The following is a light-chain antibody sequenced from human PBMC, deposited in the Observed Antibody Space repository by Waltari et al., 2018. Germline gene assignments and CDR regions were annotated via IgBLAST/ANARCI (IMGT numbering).Light chain of an antibody. Sequence: EIVLTQSPGTLSLSPGERATLSCRASQTVINTYLAWYQQKPGQAPRLLIDDASRRATGIPDRFSGSGSGTDFTLTISRLEPEDFAVYYCQQCSSSPLTFGGGTRLEIK. V-gene: IGKV3-20*01. J-gene: IGKJ4*01. CDR2: DAS. CDR1: QTVINTY. CDR3: QQCSSSPLT.